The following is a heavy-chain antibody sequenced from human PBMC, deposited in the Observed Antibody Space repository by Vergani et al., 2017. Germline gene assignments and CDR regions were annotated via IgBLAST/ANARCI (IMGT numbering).Heavy chain of an antibody. Sequence: QLQLQESGPGLVKPSETLSLTCTVSGGSISSSSYYWGWIRQPPGKGLEWIGSIYYSGSTYYNPSLKSRVTISVDTSKNQFFLKLSSVTAADTAVYYCARASQLYYFDYWGQGTLVTVSS. CDR2: IYYSGST. D-gene: IGHD1-1*01. CDR3: ARASQLYYFDY. CDR1: GGSISSSSYY. V-gene: IGHV4-39*07. J-gene: IGHJ4*02.